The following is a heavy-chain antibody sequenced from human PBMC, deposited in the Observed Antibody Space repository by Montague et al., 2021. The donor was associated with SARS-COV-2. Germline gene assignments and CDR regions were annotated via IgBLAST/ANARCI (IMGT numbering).Heavy chain of an antibody. CDR3: ARGRGSYIDY. J-gene: IGHJ4*02. D-gene: IGHD1-26*01. V-gene: IGHV3-48*02. CDR1: GFTFTSYS. Sequence: SLSLSCAASGFTFTSYSMSWVRQAPGAGLEWVSFISTSSDIIIYRDSVKGRFTISRDNAKNSVYLQMNSLRDEDTALYYCARGRGSYIDYWGQGTLVSVSS. CDR2: ISTSSDII.